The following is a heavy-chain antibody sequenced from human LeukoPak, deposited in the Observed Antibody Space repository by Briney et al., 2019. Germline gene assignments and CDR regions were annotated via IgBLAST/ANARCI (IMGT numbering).Heavy chain of an antibody. CDR1: GITVNSTY. CDR2: AYSDGNT. J-gene: IGHJ6*02. Sequence: LSGGSLRLSCAASGITVNSTYISWVRQAPGKGLEWVSVAYSDGNTYYAGSVKGRFTISRDNSKNTLFLQMNSLRADDTAVYYCARLFGRGWPGYFYYAMDVWGQGTTVAVSS. CDR3: ARLFGRGWPGYFYYAMDV. V-gene: IGHV3-66*04. D-gene: IGHD6-19*01.